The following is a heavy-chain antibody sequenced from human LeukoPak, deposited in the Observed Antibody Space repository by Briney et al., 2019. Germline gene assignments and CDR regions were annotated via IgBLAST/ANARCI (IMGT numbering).Heavy chain of an antibody. Sequence: GESLRISCKGSGYSFTSYCISWVRQMPGEGREWMGRIDPSDSYTNYSPSFQGHVTISADKSISTAYLQWSSLKASDTAMYYCAAGVRGVTGDYWGQGTLVTVSS. CDR1: GYSFTSYC. J-gene: IGHJ4*02. CDR3: AAGVRGVTGDY. D-gene: IGHD3-10*01. CDR2: IDPSDSYT. V-gene: IGHV5-10-1*01.